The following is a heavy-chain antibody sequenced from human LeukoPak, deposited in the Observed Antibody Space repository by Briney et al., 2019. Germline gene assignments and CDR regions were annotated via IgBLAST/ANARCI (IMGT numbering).Heavy chain of an antibody. CDR3: ARGLLSTYYYVSGTYYNLPDFDY. D-gene: IGHD3-10*01. Sequence: ASVKVSCKASGYTFTDYYMHWVRQAPGQGLEWMGSINPNSDDTDYAQKFQGRVTMTRDSSINTAYMELSRLRSDDTAVYYCARGLLSTYYYVSGTYYNLPDFDYWGQGTLVTVSS. CDR2: INPNSDDT. V-gene: IGHV1-2*02. J-gene: IGHJ4*02. CDR1: GYTFTDYY.